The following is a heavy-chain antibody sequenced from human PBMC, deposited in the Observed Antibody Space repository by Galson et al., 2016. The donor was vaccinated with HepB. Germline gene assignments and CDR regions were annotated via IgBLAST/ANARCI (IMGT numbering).Heavy chain of an antibody. CDR1: GYIFIDFW. J-gene: IGHJ3*02. CDR3: ARPVVGGDYYPHAFDI. CDR2: VYPGDSDT. V-gene: IGHV5-51*01. D-gene: IGHD2-21*01. Sequence: QSGAEVKKPGESLRISCEGSGYIFIDFWIAWVRQMPGKGLELMGLVYPGDSDTSYSPSFQGQVTISADKSIKTAYLQWSSLKASDTAMYYCARPVVGGDYYPHAFDIWGPGTMVTVSS.